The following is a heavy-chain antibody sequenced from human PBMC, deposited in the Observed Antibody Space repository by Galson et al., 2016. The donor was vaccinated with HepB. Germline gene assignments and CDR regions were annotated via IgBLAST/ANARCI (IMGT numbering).Heavy chain of an antibody. D-gene: IGHD6-13*01. J-gene: IGHJ4*02. CDR2: TYFRSKWYN. Sequence: CAISGDSVSNNSAAWSWIRQSPSRGLEWLGRTYFRSKWYNDYAVSVKGRITVNPDTSVNQFSLHLNSVTPEDTAIYYCARSSSSISAADYWGQGTLVTVSS. CDR1: GDSVSNNSAA. V-gene: IGHV6-1*01. CDR3: ARSSSSISAADY.